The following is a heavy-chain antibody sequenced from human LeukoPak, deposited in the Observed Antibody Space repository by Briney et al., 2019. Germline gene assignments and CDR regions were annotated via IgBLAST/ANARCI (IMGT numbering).Heavy chain of an antibody. CDR3: ARRVAVADNYFDY. V-gene: IGHV3-48*03. D-gene: IGHD6-19*01. J-gene: IGHJ4*02. CDR2: ISSSGSTI. Sequence: GGSLRLSCAASGFTFSSYEMNWVRQAPGKGLEWVSYISSSGSTIYYADSVKGRFTISRDNAKNSLYLQMNSLRAEDTGVYYCARRVAVADNYFDYWGQGTLVTVSS. CDR1: GFTFSSYE.